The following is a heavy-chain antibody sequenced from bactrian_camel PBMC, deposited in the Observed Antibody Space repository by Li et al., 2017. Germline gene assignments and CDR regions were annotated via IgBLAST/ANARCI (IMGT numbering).Heavy chain of an antibody. J-gene: IGHJ6*01. CDR2: INTQLGTT. CDR3: ATRDSDVAVGHGETVSSGHWRRRRSTNGCTLKTDFGY. D-gene: IGHD1*01. CDR1: GDTYC. Sequence: VQMVESGGVSVQAGGSLRISCAASGDTYCMAWFRQAPGKERVGVASINTQLGTTYYTDSVKGRFTISQDNSKNMVFLEMNDLLPDDTAMYYCATRDSDVAVGHGETVSSGHWRRRRSTNGCTLKTDFGYWGQGTQVTVS. V-gene: IGHV3S1*01.